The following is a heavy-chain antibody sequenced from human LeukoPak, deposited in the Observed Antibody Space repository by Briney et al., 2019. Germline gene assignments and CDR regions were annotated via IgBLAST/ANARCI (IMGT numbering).Heavy chain of an antibody. CDR3: VKDTSGASQYFQY. D-gene: IGHD2-15*01. J-gene: IGHJ1*01. CDR2: ISWNSANI. CDR1: GFTFSSYS. Sequence: GGSLRLSCAASGFTFSSYSMNWVRQAPGKGLEWVSSISWNSANIAYADSVKGRFTISRDNAKNSLYLQMNSLRPEDMALYYCVKDTSGASQYFQYWGHGTVVTVSS. V-gene: IGHV3-9*03.